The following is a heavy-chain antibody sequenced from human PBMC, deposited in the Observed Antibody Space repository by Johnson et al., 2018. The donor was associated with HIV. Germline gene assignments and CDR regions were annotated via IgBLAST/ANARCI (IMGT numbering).Heavy chain of an antibody. Sequence: EVQLVESRGGLVQPGGSLRLSCAASGFTFSTYAMSWVRQAPGKGLEWVASIRQEGSETYYVDSVKGRFTISRDNAKNSLDLQMDSLRAEDTAVYYCARDYYDLPWGYDAFDIWGQGTMVTVSS. D-gene: IGHD3-22*01. CDR2: IRQEGSET. CDR1: GFTFSTYA. CDR3: ARDYYDLPWGYDAFDI. J-gene: IGHJ3*02. V-gene: IGHV3-7*05.